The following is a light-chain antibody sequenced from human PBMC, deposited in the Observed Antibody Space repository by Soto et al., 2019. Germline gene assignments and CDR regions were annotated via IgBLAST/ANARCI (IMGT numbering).Light chain of an antibody. Sequence: DFVMTKSQLSLPVSLGQPASISCRPGQSLVHTDGIAYLNWFNQKPGQSPRRXIYTVSNRDCGVPARFRGSGSGTDFTLKISRVEAEDVAVYYCMQGIHWPITFGQGTRLEIK. CDR1: QSLVHTDGIAY. CDR2: TVS. CDR3: MQGIHWPIT. J-gene: IGKJ5*01. V-gene: IGKV2-30*02.